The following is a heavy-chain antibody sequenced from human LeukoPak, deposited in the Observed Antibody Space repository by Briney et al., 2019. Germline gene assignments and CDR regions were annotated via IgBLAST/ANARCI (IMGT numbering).Heavy chain of an antibody. CDR3: AREGQQQPDY. CDR2: ISSSSSHI. CDR1: GFTFSSYS. D-gene: IGHD6-13*01. Sequence: GGSLRLSCAASGFTFSSYSMNWVRQAPGKGLEGVSSISSSSSHIYYADSVKGRFTISRDNAKNSLYRQMNSLRAEDTTVYYCAREGQQQPDYWGQGTLVTVSS. J-gene: IGHJ4*02. V-gene: IGHV3-21*01.